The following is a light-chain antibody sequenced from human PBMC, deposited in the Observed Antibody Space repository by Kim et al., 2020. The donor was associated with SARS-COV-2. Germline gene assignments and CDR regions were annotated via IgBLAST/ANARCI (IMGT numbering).Light chain of an antibody. CDR2: DAS. CDR3: KQSGSSPRT. Sequence: IVLTQSPGTLSLSPGERATLSCRASQSVRSSYLAWYQQKPGQAPRLLIYDASSRATGIPDRFSGSGSGTDFTLTITRLEPEDFAVYYCKQSGSSPRTFGQGTKVDIK. J-gene: IGKJ1*01. CDR1: QSVRSSY. V-gene: IGKV3-20*01.